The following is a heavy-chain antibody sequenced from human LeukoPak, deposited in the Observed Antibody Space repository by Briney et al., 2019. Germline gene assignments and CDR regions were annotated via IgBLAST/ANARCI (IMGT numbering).Heavy chain of an antibody. D-gene: IGHD2-21*02. CDR1: GFTFSSYA. Sequence: PGGSLRLSCAASGFTFSSYAMHWVRQAPGKGLEWVAVISYDGSNKYYADSVKGRFTISRDNSKNTLYLQMNSLRAEDTAVYYCARVTHFVDYWGQGTLVTVSS. J-gene: IGHJ4*02. V-gene: IGHV3-30-3*01. CDR2: ISYDGSNK. CDR3: ARVTHFVDY.